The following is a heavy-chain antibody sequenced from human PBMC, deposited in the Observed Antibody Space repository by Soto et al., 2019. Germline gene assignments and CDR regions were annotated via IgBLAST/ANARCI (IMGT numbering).Heavy chain of an antibody. V-gene: IGHV1-46*01. CDR3: ATGGDNSGEFYSYGMDV. J-gene: IGHJ6*02. CDR1: GYSFTVHY. CDR2: INPFDKSS. Sequence: ASVKVSCKASGYSFTVHYMHWVRQAPGQGLEWMGVINPFDKSSTYAQRFRGRVTMTRDTSTSTVYMELSRLRFEDTAVYFCATGGDNSGEFYSYGMDVWGQGTTVTVSS. D-gene: IGHD2-15*01.